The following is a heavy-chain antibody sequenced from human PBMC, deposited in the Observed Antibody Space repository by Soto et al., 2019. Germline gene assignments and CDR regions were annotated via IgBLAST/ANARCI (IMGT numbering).Heavy chain of an antibody. Sequence: PSETLSLTCTVSGGSISSYYWSWIRQPPGKGLEWIGYIYYSGSTNYNPSLKSRVTISVDTSKNQFSLKLSSVTAADTAVYYCARTLYSSGWYFDYWGQGTLVTVSS. J-gene: IGHJ4*02. D-gene: IGHD6-19*01. V-gene: IGHV4-59*01. CDR1: GGSISSYY. CDR3: ARTLYSSGWYFDY. CDR2: IYYSGST.